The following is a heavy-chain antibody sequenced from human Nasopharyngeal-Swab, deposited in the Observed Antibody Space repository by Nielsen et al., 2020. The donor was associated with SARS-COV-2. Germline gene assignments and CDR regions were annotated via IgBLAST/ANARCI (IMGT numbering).Heavy chain of an antibody. D-gene: IGHD6-6*01. V-gene: IGHV6-1*01. CDR3: AREYLSFLGIAPRAGWFDP. Sequence: SQTLSLTCAISGDSVSSNSAAWNWIRQSPTRGLEWLGRTYYRSKWYNDYAVSVKSRITINPDTSKNQFSLQLNSVTPEDTAVYYCAREYLSFLGIAPRAGWFDPWGQGTLVTVSS. CDR1: GDSVSSNSAA. J-gene: IGHJ5*02. CDR2: TYYRSKWYN.